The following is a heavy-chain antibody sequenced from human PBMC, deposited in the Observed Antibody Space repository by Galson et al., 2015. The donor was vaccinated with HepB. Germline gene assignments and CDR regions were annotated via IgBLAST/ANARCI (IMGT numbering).Heavy chain of an antibody. CDR3: ATYLRGRGYSYGWGGPFSL. CDR2: IKSNTDGGTT. J-gene: IGHJ3*01. Sequence: SLRLSCAASGFTFNSAWMNWVRQAPGKGLEWVGRIKSNTDGGTTDYAAPVRDRFTISRDDSKNTVDLQMNSLKTEDTAVYFCATYLRGRGYSYGWGGPFSLWGRGTMVTVSS. CDR1: GFTFNSAW. V-gene: IGHV3-15*01. D-gene: IGHD5-18*01.